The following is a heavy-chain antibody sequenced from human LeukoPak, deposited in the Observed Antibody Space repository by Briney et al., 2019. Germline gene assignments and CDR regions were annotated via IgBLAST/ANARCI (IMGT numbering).Heavy chain of an antibody. D-gene: IGHD4-17*01. Sequence: GGSLRLSCAASGFTSSTYAMSWVRQAPGKGLEWVSSISAGDGSTYYADSVKGRFTISRDNSMDTLCLQMSSLRAEDTAVYYCASPPPVTTGVAYWGQGTLVTVSS. CDR3: ASPPPVTTGVAY. J-gene: IGHJ4*02. CDR2: ISAGDGST. CDR1: GFTSSTYA. V-gene: IGHV3-23*01.